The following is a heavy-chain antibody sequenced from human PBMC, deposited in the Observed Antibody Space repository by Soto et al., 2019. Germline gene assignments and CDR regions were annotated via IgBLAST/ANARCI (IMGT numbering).Heavy chain of an antibody. Sequence: GGSLRLSCSVFGFTFSSYAMHWVRQAPGKGLQYVSSISSNGGSTYYADSVKGRFTISRDSSKNTLYLQMSSLRVEDTAVYYCVKDRYVDYWGQGTLVTVSS. CDR1: GFTFSSYA. V-gene: IGHV3-64D*06. J-gene: IGHJ4*02. CDR2: ISSNGGST. CDR3: VKDRYVDY.